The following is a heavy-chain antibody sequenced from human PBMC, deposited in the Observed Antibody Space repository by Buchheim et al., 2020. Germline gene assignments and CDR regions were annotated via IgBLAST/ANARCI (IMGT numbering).Heavy chain of an antibody. CDR1: GFTFSSYG. V-gene: IGHV3-33*01. D-gene: IGHD6-19*01. Sequence: VQLVESGGGVVQPGRSLRLSCAASGFTFSSYGMHWVRQAPGKGLEWLAVIWYDGSNKYYAASVKGRFTIPKNNSKNTLYLQMNSLRAEDTAVYYCARGSSSSGWYFDYWGQGTL. J-gene: IGHJ4*02. CDR2: IWYDGSNK. CDR3: ARGSSSSGWYFDY.